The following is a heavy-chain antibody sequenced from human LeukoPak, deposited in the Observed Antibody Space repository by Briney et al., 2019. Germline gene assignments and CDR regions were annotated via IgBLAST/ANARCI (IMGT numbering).Heavy chain of an antibody. Sequence: SETLSLTCAVYGRSFSGYYWSWIRQPPGKGLEWIGEINHSGSTNYNPSLKSRVTISVDTSKNQFSLKLSSVTAADTAVYYCARDSEYQLPPSTDYYGMDVWGQGTTVTVSS. CDR3: ARDSEYQLPPSTDYYGMDV. V-gene: IGHV4-34*01. J-gene: IGHJ6*02. D-gene: IGHD2-2*01. CDR2: INHSGST. CDR1: GRSFSGYY.